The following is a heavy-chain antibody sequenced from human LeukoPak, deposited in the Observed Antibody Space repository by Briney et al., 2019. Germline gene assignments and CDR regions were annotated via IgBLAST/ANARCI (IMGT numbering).Heavy chain of an antibody. V-gene: IGHV3-74*01. CDR2: INTDGSST. Sequence: RGSLRLSCAASGFTFSSYWMQWVRQAPGKGLVWVSRINTDGSSTTYADSVKGRFTISRDNAKNTLYLQMNSLRAEDTAVYYCATQVSVGYWGQGTMVTVSS. J-gene: IGHJ4*02. CDR3: ATQVSVGY. D-gene: IGHD5/OR15-5a*01. CDR1: GFTFSSYW.